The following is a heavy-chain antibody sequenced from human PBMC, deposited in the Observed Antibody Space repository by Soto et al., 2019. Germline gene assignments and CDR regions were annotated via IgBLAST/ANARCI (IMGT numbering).Heavy chain of an antibody. D-gene: IGHD2-21*02. CDR1: GFTFSSYA. Sequence: QVQLVESGGGVVQPGRSLRLSCAASGFTFSSYAMHWVRQAPGKGLEWVAVISYDGSNKYYADSVKGRFTISTDNSKNTLYLQMNSLRAEDTAVYYCARDPSIVVVTAMHFDYWGQGTLVTVSS. J-gene: IGHJ4*02. V-gene: IGHV3-30-3*01. CDR3: ARDPSIVVVTAMHFDY. CDR2: ISYDGSNK.